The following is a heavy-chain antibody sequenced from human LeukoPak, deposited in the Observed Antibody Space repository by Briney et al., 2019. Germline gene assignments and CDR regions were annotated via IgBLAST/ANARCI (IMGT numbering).Heavy chain of an antibody. CDR3: ARLLGYCSSTSCYPGRYLDL. Sequence: PSETLSLTCAVYGGSFSGYYWSWIRQPPGKGLEWIGEINHSGSTNYNPSLKSRVTISVDTSKNQFSLKLSSVTAADTAVYYCARLLGYCSSTSCYPGRYLDLWGRGTLVTVSS. V-gene: IGHV4-34*01. CDR1: GGSFSGYY. J-gene: IGHJ2*01. D-gene: IGHD2-2*01. CDR2: INHSGST.